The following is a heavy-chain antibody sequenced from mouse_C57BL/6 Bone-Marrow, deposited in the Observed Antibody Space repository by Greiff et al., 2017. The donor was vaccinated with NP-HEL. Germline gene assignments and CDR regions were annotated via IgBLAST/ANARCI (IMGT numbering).Heavy chain of an antibody. CDR2: IDPSDSYS. Sequence: QVHVMQPGAELVMPGASVKLSCKASGYTFTSYWMHWVKQRPGQGLEWIGAIDPSDSYSNYNNKYKGKTKLTVYKYSSTAYMQLSSLTSADSAVYYCARNFWYFDVWGTGTTVTVSS. CDR1: GYTFTSYW. CDR3: ARNFWYFDV. V-gene: IGHV1-69*01. J-gene: IGHJ1*03.